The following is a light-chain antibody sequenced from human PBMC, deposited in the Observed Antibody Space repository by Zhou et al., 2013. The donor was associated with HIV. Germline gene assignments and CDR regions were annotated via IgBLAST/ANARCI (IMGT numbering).Light chain of an antibody. CDR3: SSYTSSSSVL. V-gene: IGLV2-14*02. CDR1: SSDVGNYNL. CDR2: EVT. Sequence: QSALTQPASVSGSPGQSITISCNGTSSDVGNYNLVSWYQQYPGKAPKLIVYEVTKRPSGVSTRFSGSKSGNTASLTISGLQAEDEADYYCSSYTSSSSVLFGGGTKLTVL. J-gene: IGLJ2*01.